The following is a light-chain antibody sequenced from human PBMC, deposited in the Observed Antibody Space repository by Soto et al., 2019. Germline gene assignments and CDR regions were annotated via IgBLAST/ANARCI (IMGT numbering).Light chain of an antibody. J-gene: IGKJ5*01. CDR1: HSVNSH. V-gene: IGKV3-15*01. CDR2: GAS. Sequence: MMMTQSPATLSVSPGGRVNLSCRTSHSVNSHVAWYKQKPGQAPRLLLYGASTRATGIPVRFSGSAFGTEFTLTISSMKSEDFAVYYCQQYKNWPLFGQGTRLEIK. CDR3: QQYKNWPL.